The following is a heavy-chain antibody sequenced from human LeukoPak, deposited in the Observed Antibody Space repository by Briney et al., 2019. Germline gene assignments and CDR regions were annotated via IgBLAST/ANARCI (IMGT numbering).Heavy chain of an antibody. CDR2: IYSGGRT. V-gene: IGHV3-53*01. J-gene: IGHJ4*02. D-gene: IGHD4-17*01. CDR3: AREAVTRNYFDS. CDR1: GFTLSSNY. Sequence: GWSLRLSCAASGFTLSSNYMNWVRQAPGKGLEWVSVIYSGGRTYYADSVEGRFTISRDNSKNTLFLQMNSLRAEDTAVYYCAREAVTRNYFDSGGQGPRVTSPQ.